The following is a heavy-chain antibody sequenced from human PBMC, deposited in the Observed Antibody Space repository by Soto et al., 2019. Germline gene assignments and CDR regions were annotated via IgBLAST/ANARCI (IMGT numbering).Heavy chain of an antibody. CDR3: ARDLSVGFAAAGTLGPSYYYYYGMDV. Sequence: GGSLRLSCAASGFTFSSYAMHWVRQAPGKGLEWVAVISYDGSNKYYADSVKGRFTISRDNSKNTLYLQMNSLRAEDTAVYYCARDLSVGFAAAGTLGPSYYYYYGMDVWGQGTTVTVSS. CDR2: ISYDGSNK. J-gene: IGHJ6*02. D-gene: IGHD6-13*01. CDR1: GFTFSSYA. V-gene: IGHV3-30-3*01.